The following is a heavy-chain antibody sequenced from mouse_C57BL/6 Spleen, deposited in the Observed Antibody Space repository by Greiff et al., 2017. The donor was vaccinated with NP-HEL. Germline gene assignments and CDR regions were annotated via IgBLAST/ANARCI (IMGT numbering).Heavy chain of an antibody. D-gene: IGHD2-5*01. V-gene: IGHV1-18*01. Sequence: VQLQQSGPELVKPGASVKIPCKASGYTFTDYNMDWVKQSHGKSLEWIGDINPNNGGTIYNQKFKGKATLTVDKSSSTAYMELRSLTSEDTAVYYCARGCYYSNCYAMDYWGQGTSVTVSS. CDR3: ARGCYYSNCYAMDY. J-gene: IGHJ4*01. CDR1: GYTFTDYN. CDR2: INPNNGGT.